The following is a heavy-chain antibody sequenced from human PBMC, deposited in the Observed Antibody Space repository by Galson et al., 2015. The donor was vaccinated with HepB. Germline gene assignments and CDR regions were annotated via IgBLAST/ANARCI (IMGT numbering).Heavy chain of an antibody. CDR1: GYTFTSYG. V-gene: IGHV1-18*04. J-gene: IGHJ4*02. D-gene: IGHD7-27*01. Sequence: SVKVSCKASGYTFTSYGISWVRQAPGQGLEWMGWISAYNGNTNYAQKLQGRVTMTTDTSTSTAYMELRSLRSDDTAVYHCARGPPDWGSSMYYYFDYWGQGTLVTVSS. CDR3: ARGPPDWGSSMYYYFDY. CDR2: ISAYNGNT.